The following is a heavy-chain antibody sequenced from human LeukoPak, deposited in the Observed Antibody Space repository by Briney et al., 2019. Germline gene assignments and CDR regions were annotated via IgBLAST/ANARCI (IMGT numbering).Heavy chain of an antibody. J-gene: IGHJ4*02. Sequence: GGSLRLSCAASGFTFSSYGMHWVRQAPGKGLEWVAVISYDGSNKYYADSVKGRFTISRDNSKNTLYLQMNSLRAEDTAVYYCAKDAYYYASSGLNDWGQGTLVTVSS. D-gene: IGHD3-22*01. CDR1: GFTFSSYG. CDR3: AKDAYYYASSGLND. CDR2: ISYDGSNK. V-gene: IGHV3-30*18.